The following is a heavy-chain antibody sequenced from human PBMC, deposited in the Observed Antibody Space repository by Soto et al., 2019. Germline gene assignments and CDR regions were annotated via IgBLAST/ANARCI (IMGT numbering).Heavy chain of an antibody. CDR2: ISSSSSTI. CDR3: ARVSGGYSRGWYVVDY. Sequence: PGGSLRLSCAASGFTFSTYSMNWVRQAPGKGLEWVSYISSSSSTIYYADSVKGRFTISRDNAKNSLYLQMNSLRAEDTAIYYCARVSGGYSRGWYVVDYWGQGTLVTVSS. CDR1: GFTFSTYS. D-gene: IGHD6-19*01. J-gene: IGHJ4*02. V-gene: IGHV3-48*01.